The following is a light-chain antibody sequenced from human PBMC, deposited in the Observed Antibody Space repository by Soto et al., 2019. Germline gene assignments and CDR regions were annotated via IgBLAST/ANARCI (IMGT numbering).Light chain of an antibody. CDR1: QSVSSY. CDR3: QQRSNWPIT. CDR2: DAS. Sequence: EIVLTQSPATLSLSPGERATLSCRASQSVSSYLAWYQQKPGQAPRLLIYDASNRATGIPARFSGSGSGTDFTLTISSLELEDLADYYYQQRSNWPITFAQGTRLAIK. V-gene: IGKV3-11*01. J-gene: IGKJ5*01.